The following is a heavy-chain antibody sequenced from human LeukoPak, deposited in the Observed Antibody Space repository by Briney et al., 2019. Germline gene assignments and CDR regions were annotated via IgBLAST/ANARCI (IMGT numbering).Heavy chain of an antibody. V-gene: IGHV1-69*01. Sequence: SVKASCKASGGTFSSYAISWVRQAPGQGLEWMGGIIPIFGTANYAQKFQGRVTITADESTSTAYMELSSLRSEDTAVYYCARVSSYYDSSGRYYFDYWGQGTLVTVSS. CDR3: ARVSSYYDSSGRYYFDY. CDR1: GGTFSSYA. CDR2: IIPIFGTA. D-gene: IGHD3-22*01. J-gene: IGHJ4*02.